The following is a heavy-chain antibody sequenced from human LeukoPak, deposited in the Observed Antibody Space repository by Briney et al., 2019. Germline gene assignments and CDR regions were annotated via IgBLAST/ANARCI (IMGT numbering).Heavy chain of an antibody. V-gene: IGHV3-23*01. D-gene: IGHD3-22*01. CDR3: AKFSISGYYSSFDY. CDR1: GFTFSSYA. CDR2: ISGSGVST. Sequence: GGSLRLSCAATGFTFSSYAMSWVRQAPGKGLEWVSAISGSGVSTYYADSVKGRFTISRDNSKNTLYLQMNSLRAEDTAVYYCAKFSISGYYSSFDYWGQGTLVTVSS. J-gene: IGHJ4*02.